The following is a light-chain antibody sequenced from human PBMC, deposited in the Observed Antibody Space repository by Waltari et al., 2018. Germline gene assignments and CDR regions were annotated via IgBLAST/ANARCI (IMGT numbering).Light chain of an antibody. Sequence: EIVLTQSPGTLSLSPGDRATLSCRASQSVSSSYLAWYQQNPGQAPRLLIYVASSRATGIPDRFSGSGSGTDFTLTISRLEPEDFAVYYCQQYGSSPWTFGQGTKVEIK. CDR2: VAS. CDR3: QQYGSSPWT. CDR1: QSVSSSY. V-gene: IGKV3-20*01. J-gene: IGKJ1*01.